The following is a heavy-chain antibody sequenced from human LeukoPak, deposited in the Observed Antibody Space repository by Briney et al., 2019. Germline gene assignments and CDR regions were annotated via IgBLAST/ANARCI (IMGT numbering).Heavy chain of an antibody. CDR1: GYTFTGYY. CDR2: INPNSGGT. V-gene: IGHV1-2*02. D-gene: IGHD3-3*01. CDR3: ATHHYYDFWSCYFSYYYYYMDV. Sequence: ASVTVSCTASGYTFTGYYMHWVRQAPGQGLEWMGRINPNSGGTNYAQKFQGRVTMTTDTSISTAYMELSSLRSDDTAVYYCATHHYYDFWSCYFSYYYYYMDVWGKGTTVTVSS. J-gene: IGHJ6*03.